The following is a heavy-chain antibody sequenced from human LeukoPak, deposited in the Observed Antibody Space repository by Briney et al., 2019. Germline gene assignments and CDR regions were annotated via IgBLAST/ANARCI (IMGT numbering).Heavy chain of an antibody. V-gene: IGHV1-46*01. D-gene: IGHD6-13*01. CDR2: INPSGGST. CDR1: GYTFTGYY. CDR3: ARDFKAAGSEPLH. Sequence: ASVKVSCKASGYTFTGYYMHWVRQAPGQGLEWMGIINPSGGSTSYAQKFQGRVTMTRDTSTSTVYMELSSLRSEDTAVYYCARDFKAAGSEPLHWGQGTLVTVSS. J-gene: IGHJ4*02.